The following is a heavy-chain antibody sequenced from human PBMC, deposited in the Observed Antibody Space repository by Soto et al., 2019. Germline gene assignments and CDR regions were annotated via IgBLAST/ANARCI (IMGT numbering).Heavy chain of an antibody. D-gene: IGHD6-13*01. V-gene: IGHV5-51*01. CDR2: IYPGDYET. J-gene: IGHJ4*02. CDR1: GYTFSNFW. CDR3: ARSPRSSPYFDY. Sequence: SLKISCQCSGYTFSNFWIAWVRQLPGKGLECMGIIYPGDYETRYSPSFHSKVTISADRSIGTAYLQWSSLEASDSAFYFCARSPRSSPYFDYWGQGXLVTVYS.